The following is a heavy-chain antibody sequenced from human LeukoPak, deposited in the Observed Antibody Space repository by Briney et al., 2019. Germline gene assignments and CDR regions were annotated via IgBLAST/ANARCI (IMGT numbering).Heavy chain of an antibody. CDR3: AFSSYYLQGNYYYMDV. CDR1: GYTFTGYY. V-gene: IGHV1-2*02. Sequence: ASVKVSCKASGYTFTGYYMHWVRQAPGQGLEWMGWINPNSGGTNYSQKFQGRVTMTRDTSISTAYMELSRLRSDDTAVYYCAFSSYYLQGNYYYMDVWGKGTTVTVSS. J-gene: IGHJ6*03. CDR2: INPNSGGT. D-gene: IGHD1-26*01.